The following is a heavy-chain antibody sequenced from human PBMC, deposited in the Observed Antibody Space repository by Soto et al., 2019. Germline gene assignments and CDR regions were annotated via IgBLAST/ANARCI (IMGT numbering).Heavy chain of an antibody. Sequence: GASVKVSCKASGYTLTSYDINWVRQTTGQGLEWMGWMNPNSGNTGYAQKFQGRVTMTRNTSISTAYMELSSLRSEDTAVYYCARRRTYYDFWSGSNWFDPWGQGTLVTVSS. D-gene: IGHD3-3*01. CDR2: MNPNSGNT. CDR3: ARRRTYYDFWSGSNWFDP. J-gene: IGHJ5*02. CDR1: GYTLTSYD. V-gene: IGHV1-8*01.